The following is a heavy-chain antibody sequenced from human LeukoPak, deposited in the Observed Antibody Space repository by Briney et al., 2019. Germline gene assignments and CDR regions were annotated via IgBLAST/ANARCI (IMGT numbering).Heavy chain of an antibody. D-gene: IGHD5-18*01. Sequence: GGSLRLSCAASGFTFSSYAMHWVRQAPGKGLEWVSAISGSGGSTYYAGSVKGRFTISRDNSKNMLYLQMNSLRAEDTAVYYCAKDREHGYSYGPDYWGQGTLVTVSS. J-gene: IGHJ4*02. CDR1: GFTFSSYA. CDR2: ISGSGGST. CDR3: AKDREHGYSYGPDY. V-gene: IGHV3-23*01.